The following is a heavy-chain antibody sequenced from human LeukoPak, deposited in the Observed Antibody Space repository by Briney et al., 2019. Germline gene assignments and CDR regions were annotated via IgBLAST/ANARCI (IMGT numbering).Heavy chain of an antibody. V-gene: IGHV3-11*01. CDR3: ARKGFWSGYFSPFDY. CDR1: GFTFSHYY. CDR2: ISSSGSTI. Sequence: GGSLRLSCAASGFTFSHYYMSWIRQAPGKGLEWVSYISSSGSTIYYADSVKGRFTISRDNAKNSLYLQMNSLRAEDTAVYYCARKGFWSGYFSPFDYWGQGTLVTVSS. J-gene: IGHJ4*02. D-gene: IGHD3-3*01.